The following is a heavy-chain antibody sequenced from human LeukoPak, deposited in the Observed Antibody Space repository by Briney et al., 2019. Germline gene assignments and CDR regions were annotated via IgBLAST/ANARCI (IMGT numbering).Heavy chain of an antibody. D-gene: IGHD3-16*02. J-gene: IGHJ4*02. CDR3: ARSLSSRFSGPRRPYYFDY. V-gene: IGHV3-48*01. CDR2: ISSSSSTI. CDR1: GFTFSSYS. Sequence: GGSLRLSCAASGFTFSSYSMNWVRQAPGKGLEWVSYISSSSSTIYYADSVKGRFTISRDNSKNTLYLQMNSLRAEDTAVYYCARSLSSRFSGPRRPYYFDYWGQGTLVTVSS.